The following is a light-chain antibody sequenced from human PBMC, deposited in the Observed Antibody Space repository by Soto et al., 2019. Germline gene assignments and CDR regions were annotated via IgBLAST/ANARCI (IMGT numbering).Light chain of an antibody. V-gene: IGKV1-27*01. CDR1: QDISNY. CDR2: AAS. Sequence: DIQMTQSPSSLSASVGDRVTITCRASQDISNYLAWYQQKPGKVPKLLIYAASTLQSGGPSRFSGSGSGTDFTLNISSLQPEDVATYYCQKYNSAPRTFGGGTKVEIK. J-gene: IGKJ4*01. CDR3: QKYNSAPRT.